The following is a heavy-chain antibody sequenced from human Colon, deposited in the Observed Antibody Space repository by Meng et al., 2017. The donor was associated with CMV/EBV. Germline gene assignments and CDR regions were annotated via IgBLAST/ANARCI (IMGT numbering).Heavy chain of an antibody. J-gene: IGHJ5*02. Sequence: GSLRLSCTVSGYSISSGYYWGWIRQPPGKGLEWIGSIYHSGSTYYNPSLKSRVTMSLDRSKNQFSLNLSSVTAADTAVYYCASGYCSNDSCYTGEDWIDPWGQGTLVTVSS. D-gene: IGHD2-2*02. V-gene: IGHV4-38-2*02. CDR2: IYHSGST. CDR3: ASGYCSNDSCYTGEDWIDP. CDR1: GYSISSGYY.